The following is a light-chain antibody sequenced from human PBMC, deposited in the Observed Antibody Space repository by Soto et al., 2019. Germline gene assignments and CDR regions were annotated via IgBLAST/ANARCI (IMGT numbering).Light chain of an antibody. Sequence: QSALTQPASVSGSPGQSITISCTGTSSDVGGYNYVSWYQQHPGKAPKLMIYEVINRSSGVSNRFSGSKSGDTASLTISGLQAGDEADYYCSSYTSSNTLVFGTGTKVTVL. CDR2: EVI. CDR1: SSDVGGYNY. CDR3: SSYTSSNTLV. V-gene: IGLV2-14*01. J-gene: IGLJ1*01.